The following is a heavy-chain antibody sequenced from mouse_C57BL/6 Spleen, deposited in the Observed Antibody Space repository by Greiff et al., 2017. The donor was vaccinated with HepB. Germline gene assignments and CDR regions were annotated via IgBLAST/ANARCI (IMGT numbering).Heavy chain of an antibody. V-gene: IGHV1-50*01. CDR3: ARWGYGSSSYAMDD. D-gene: IGHD1-1*01. CDR2: IDPSNSYT. J-gene: IGHJ4*01. Sequence: QVQLQQPGAELVKPGASVKLSCKASGYTFTSYWMQWVKQRPGQGLEWIGEIDPSNSYTNYNQKFKGKATLTVDTSSSTAYMQLSSLTSEDSAVYYCARWGYGSSSYAMDDWGQGTSVTVSS. CDR1: GYTFTSYW.